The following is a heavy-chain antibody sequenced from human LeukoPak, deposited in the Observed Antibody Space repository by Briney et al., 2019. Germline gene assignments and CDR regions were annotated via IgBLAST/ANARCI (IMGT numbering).Heavy chain of an antibody. J-gene: IGHJ4*02. V-gene: IGHV1-8*01. CDR2: MNPNSGNT. Sequence: ASVKVSCKASGYTFTSYDINWVRQATGQGLEWMGWMNPNSGNTGYAQKFQGRVTMTRNTSISTAYMELSSLRSEDTAVYYCARRAKKQQLVFVFGYWGQGTLVTVSS. CDR3: ARRAKKQQLVFVFGY. D-gene: IGHD6-13*01. CDR1: GYTFTSYD.